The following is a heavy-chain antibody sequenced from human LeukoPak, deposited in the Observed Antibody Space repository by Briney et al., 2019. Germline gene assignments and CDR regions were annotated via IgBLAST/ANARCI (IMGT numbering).Heavy chain of an antibody. CDR2: IGGRGDRT. D-gene: IGHD6-13*01. J-gene: IGHJ4*02. Sequence: GGSLRLSCAASGFTFNNYAMSWVRQAPGKGLEWVSGIGGRGDRTYYADSVKGRFTISRDNSKNTLYVQMDSLRAEDTAVYYCAKEGVAAAGLDDWGQGTLVTVSS. CDR3: AKEGVAAAGLDD. CDR1: GFTFNNYA. V-gene: IGHV3-23*01.